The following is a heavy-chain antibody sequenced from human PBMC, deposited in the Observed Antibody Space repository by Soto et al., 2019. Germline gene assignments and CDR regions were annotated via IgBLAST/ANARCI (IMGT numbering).Heavy chain of an antibody. CDR1: GGSVSSGSYY. V-gene: IGHV4-61*01. CDR3: ARDRSGYYYDSSGGFDY. CDR2: IYYSGST. J-gene: IGHJ4*02. D-gene: IGHD3-22*01. Sequence: TLSLTCTVSGGSVSSGSYYWSWIRQSPGKGLEWIGYIYYSGSTNYNPSLKSRVTISVDTSKNQFSLKLSSVTAADTAVYYCARDRSGYYYDSSGGFDYWGQGTLVTVSS.